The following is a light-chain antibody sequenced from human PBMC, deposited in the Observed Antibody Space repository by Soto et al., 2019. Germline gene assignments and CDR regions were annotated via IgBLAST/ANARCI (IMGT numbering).Light chain of an antibody. J-gene: IGLJ2*01. CDR1: SSDVGSYNL. CDR3: CSYVGSSPPSVI. Sequence: QSVLTQPASVSGSPGQSITISCTGTSSDVGSYNLVSWYQQHPGKAPKLMIYEVTKRPSGISNRFSGSKSGNTASLTISGLQAEDEADYYCCSYVGSSPPSVIFGGGTKLTVL. CDR2: EVT. V-gene: IGLV2-23*02.